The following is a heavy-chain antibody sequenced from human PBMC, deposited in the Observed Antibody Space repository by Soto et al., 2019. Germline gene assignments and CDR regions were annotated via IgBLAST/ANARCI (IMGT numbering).Heavy chain of an antibody. CDR1: GFSLSTSGVG. D-gene: IGHD6-13*01. V-gene: IGHV2-5*02. Sequence: QITLKESGPTLVKPTQTLTLTCTFSGFSLSTSGVGVGWIRQPPGKALEWLALIYWDDDKRYSPSLKSRLTITQDTSKNQVVLTMTNMDPVDTATYYCAHRGDEYSSSWYDFDYWGQGTLVTVSS. CDR3: AHRGDEYSSSWYDFDY. CDR2: IYWDDDK. J-gene: IGHJ4*02.